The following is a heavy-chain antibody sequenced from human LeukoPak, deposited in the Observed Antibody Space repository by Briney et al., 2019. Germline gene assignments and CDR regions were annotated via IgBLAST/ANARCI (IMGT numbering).Heavy chain of an antibody. CDR3: ARDFMGAFDI. CDR1: GFTFSSYA. Sequence: GGSLRLSCAASGFTFSSYAMSWVRQAPGKGLEWVSAISGSGGSTYYADSVKGRFTISRDNANNSLYLQMNSLRAEDTAVYYFARDFMGAFDIWGQGTMVTVSS. V-gene: IGHV3-23*01. J-gene: IGHJ3*02. CDR2: ISGSGGST.